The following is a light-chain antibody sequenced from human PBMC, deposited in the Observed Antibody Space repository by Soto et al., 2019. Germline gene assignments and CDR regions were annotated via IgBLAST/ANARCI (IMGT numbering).Light chain of an antibody. CDR2: EVT. CDR3: ISYAGSNILV. V-gene: IGLV2-8*01. J-gene: IGLJ2*01. Sequence: QSALTQPPSASGSPGQSVTISCTGTSSDVGGYDYDSWYQQHPGKVPKLLIYEVTKRPSGVPDRFSGSKSGNTASLTVSGLQAEDEADYYCISYAGSNILVFGGGTKLTVL. CDR1: SSDVGGYDY.